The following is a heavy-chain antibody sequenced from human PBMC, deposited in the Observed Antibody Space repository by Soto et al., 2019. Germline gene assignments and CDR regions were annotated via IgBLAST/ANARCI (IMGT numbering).Heavy chain of an antibody. CDR2: INHSGST. CDR1: GGSFSGYY. Sequence: SETLSLTCAVYGGSFSGYYWSWIRQPPGKGLEWIGEINHSGSTNYNPSLKSRVTISVDTSKNQFSLKLSSVTAADTAVYYCARVVAAAGIKGWFDPWGQGTLVTVS. V-gene: IGHV4-34*01. D-gene: IGHD6-13*01. J-gene: IGHJ5*02. CDR3: ARVVAAAGIKGWFDP.